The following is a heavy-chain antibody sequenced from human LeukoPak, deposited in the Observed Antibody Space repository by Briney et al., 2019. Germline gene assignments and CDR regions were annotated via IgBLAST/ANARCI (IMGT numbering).Heavy chain of an antibody. CDR1: GFTFSSYS. Sequence: GGSLRLSCAASGFTFSSYSMNWVRQAPGKGLEWVSSISSSSSYIYYADSVKGRFTISRDNAKNSLYLQMNSLRAEDTAVYYCARDRDYVWGSYRYFDYWGQGTLVTVSS. CDR3: ARDRDYVWGSYRYFDY. D-gene: IGHD3-16*02. CDR2: ISSSSSYI. J-gene: IGHJ4*02. V-gene: IGHV3-21*01.